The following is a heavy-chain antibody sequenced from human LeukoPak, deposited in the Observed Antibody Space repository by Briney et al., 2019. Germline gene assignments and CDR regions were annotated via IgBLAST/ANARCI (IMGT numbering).Heavy chain of an antibody. Sequence: PGGSLRLSCAASGFTVSSNYMSWVRQAPGKGLEWVSVIYSGGSTYYADSVKGRFTISRDNSKNTLYLQMNSLRAEDTAVYYCARDPGGGWYQGGYFDYWGQGTLVTVSS. V-gene: IGHV3-53*01. CDR2: IYSGGST. CDR1: GFTVSSNY. CDR3: ARDPGGGWYQGGYFDY. J-gene: IGHJ4*02. D-gene: IGHD6-19*01.